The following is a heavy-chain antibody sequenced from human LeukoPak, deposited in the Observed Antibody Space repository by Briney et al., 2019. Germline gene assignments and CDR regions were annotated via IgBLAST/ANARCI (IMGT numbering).Heavy chain of an antibody. V-gene: IGHV4-34*01. CDR1: GGSSSGYY. CDR3: ASRRPDIVVVPAAKRSYYYYYMDV. Sequence: SETLSLTCAVYGGSSSGYYWSWIRQPPGKGLEWIGEINHSGSTNYNPSLKSRVTISVDTSKNQFSLKLSSVTAADTAVYYCASRRPDIVVVPAAKRSYYYYYMDVWGKGTTVTVSS. CDR2: INHSGST. D-gene: IGHD2-2*01. J-gene: IGHJ6*03.